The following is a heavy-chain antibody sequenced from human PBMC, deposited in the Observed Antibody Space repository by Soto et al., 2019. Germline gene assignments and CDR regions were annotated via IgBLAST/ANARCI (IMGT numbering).Heavy chain of an antibody. CDR3: ATQTVTTSQVNY. Sequence: QVQLQESGPGLVKPSQTLSLTCTVSGGSISSEDYYWSWIRQPPGKGLEWIGYIYYSGSTYYNPSRKRRVXXXLXXSKNQFSLKLSSVTAADTAVYYCATQTVTTSQVNYWGQGTLVTVSS. J-gene: IGHJ4*02. CDR1: GGSISSEDYY. D-gene: IGHD4-17*01. V-gene: IGHV4-30-4*01. CDR2: IYYSGST.